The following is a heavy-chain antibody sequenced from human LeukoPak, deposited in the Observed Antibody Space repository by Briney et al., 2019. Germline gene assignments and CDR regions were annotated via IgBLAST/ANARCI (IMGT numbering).Heavy chain of an antibody. CDR1: GFTFSSYS. J-gene: IGHJ1*01. Sequence: PGGSLRLSCAASGFTFSSYSMNWVRQAPGKGPEWVSSISSSSSYIYYADSVKGRFTISRDNAKNSLYLQMNSLRAEDTAVYYCARAETTEYFQHWGQGTLVTVSS. CDR2: ISSSSSYI. CDR3: ARAETTEYFQH. V-gene: IGHV3-21*01.